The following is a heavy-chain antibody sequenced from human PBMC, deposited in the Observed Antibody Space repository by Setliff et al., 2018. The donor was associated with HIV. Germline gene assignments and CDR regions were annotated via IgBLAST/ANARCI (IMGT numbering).Heavy chain of an antibody. CDR3: ARGIRDSCEGSPYYSYCYMDV. Sequence: SETLSLTCTVSGGSINSGCYSWTWVRHVQGRGLEWIGFVFYTGATYSSPSLKSRITMSVDTSRNQFSLKVNSVTAADTAVYYCARGIRDSCEGSPYYSYCYMDVWGTGTTVTVSS. CDR1: GGSINSGCYS. CDR2: VFYTGAT. J-gene: IGHJ6*03. V-gene: IGHV4-31*03. D-gene: IGHD3-9*01.